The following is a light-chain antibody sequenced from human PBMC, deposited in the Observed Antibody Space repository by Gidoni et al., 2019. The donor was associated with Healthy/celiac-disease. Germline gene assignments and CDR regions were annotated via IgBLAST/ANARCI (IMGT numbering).Light chain of an antibody. CDR2: KAS. Sequence: DIQITQSPSTLSASVGDRVTITCRASQSISSWLAWYQQKPGKAPKLLIYKASSLESGVPSRFSGSGSGTEFTLTISSLQPDDFATYYCQQYNSYGAFGGGTKVEIK. CDR1: QSISSW. V-gene: IGKV1-5*03. CDR3: QQYNSYGA. J-gene: IGKJ4*01.